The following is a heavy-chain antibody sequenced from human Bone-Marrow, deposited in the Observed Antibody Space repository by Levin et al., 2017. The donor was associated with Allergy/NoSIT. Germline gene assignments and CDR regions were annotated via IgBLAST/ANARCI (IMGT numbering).Heavy chain of an antibody. Sequence: GESLKISCAASGFTFSDYYMSWIRQVPGKGLEWVSYISDSGSTIYFADSVQGRFTISRDNAKNSLYLQMNSLRTEDTGVYYCARPERGDTTGSLDYWGQGTLVTVSS. V-gene: IGHV3-11*01. CDR1: GFTFSDYY. CDR3: ARPERGDTTGSLDY. J-gene: IGHJ4*02. D-gene: IGHD2-8*02. CDR2: ISDSGSTI.